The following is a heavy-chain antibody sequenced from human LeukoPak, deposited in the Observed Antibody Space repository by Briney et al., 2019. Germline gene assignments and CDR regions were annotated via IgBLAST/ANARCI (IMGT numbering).Heavy chain of an antibody. J-gene: IGHJ3*02. V-gene: IGHV4-61*02. CDR1: GGSISSGSYY. D-gene: IGHD2-2*01. CDR3: ARAIVVVPAANDAFDI. CDR2: IYTSGST. Sequence: TLSLTCTVSGGSISSGSYYWSWIRQPAGKGLEWIGRIYTSGSTNYNPSLKSRVTISVDTSKNQFSLKLSSVTAADTAVYYSARAIVVVPAANDAFDIWGQGTMVTVSS.